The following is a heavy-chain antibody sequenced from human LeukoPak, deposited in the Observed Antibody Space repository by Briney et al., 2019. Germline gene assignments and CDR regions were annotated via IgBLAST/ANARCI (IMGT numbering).Heavy chain of an antibody. D-gene: IGHD2-15*01. V-gene: IGHV5-51*01. J-gene: IGHJ4*02. CDR2: VYPENSDT. CDR1: GYNFATYW. Sequence: GESPKISCKTSGYNFATYWIGWVRQMPGKGLEWMGLVYPENSDTRYTPSFQGQVTISADKSISTAYLQWSSLKASDTAMYYCARQWCGGSCYEGAPDYWGQGTLVTVSS. CDR3: ARQWCGGSCYEGAPDY.